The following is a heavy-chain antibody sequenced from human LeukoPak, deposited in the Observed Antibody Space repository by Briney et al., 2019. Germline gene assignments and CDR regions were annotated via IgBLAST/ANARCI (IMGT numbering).Heavy chain of an antibody. D-gene: IGHD5-18*01. V-gene: IGHV1-69*13. CDR3: ARVAVDTAAPFDY. J-gene: IGHJ4*02. CDR2: IIPIFGTA. CDR1: GGTFSSYA. Sequence: EASVKVSCKVSGGTFSSYAISWVRQAPGQGLEWMGGIIPIFGTANYAQKFQGRVTITADESTSTAYMELSSLRSEDTAVYYCARVAVDTAAPFDYWGQGTLVTVSS.